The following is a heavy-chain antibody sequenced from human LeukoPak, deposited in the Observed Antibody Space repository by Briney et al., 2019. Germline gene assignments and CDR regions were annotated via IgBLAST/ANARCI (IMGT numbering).Heavy chain of an antibody. CDR2: INPNSGGT. CDR3: ARVQLRFLEWLLYP. CDR1: GYTFTGYY. V-gene: IGHV1-2*06. Sequence: ASVKVSCKASGYTFTGYYMHWVRQAPGQGLEWMGRINPNSGGTNYAQKFQGRVTMTRDTSISTAYMELSRLRSDDTAVYYCARVQLRFLEWLLYPWGKGTTVTVSS. D-gene: IGHD3-3*01. J-gene: IGHJ6*04.